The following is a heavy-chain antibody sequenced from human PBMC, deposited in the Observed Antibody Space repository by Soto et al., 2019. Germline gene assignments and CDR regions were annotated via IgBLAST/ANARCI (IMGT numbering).Heavy chain of an antibody. CDR2: VIPLFGAT. CDR1: GATLSNYA. Sequence: QVHLVQSGAEVKKPGSSVKVSCKISGATLSNYAVNWLRQAPGHGLEWVGGVIPLFGATYYTQNFQGRATITADEFTTTAYLELSRLTSEDTAIYFCARAAAARTMTSPFDYWGQGTLITVSS. D-gene: IGHD6-13*01. CDR3: ARAAAARTMTSPFDY. J-gene: IGHJ4*02. V-gene: IGHV1-69*01.